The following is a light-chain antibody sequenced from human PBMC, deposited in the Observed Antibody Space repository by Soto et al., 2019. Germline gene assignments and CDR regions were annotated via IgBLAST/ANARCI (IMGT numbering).Light chain of an antibody. CDR1: KSISNS. CDR2: GAS. CDR3: QQYNNWPPLT. V-gene: IGKV3-15*01. Sequence: EIVMTQSPATLSVSPGERAILSCRASKSISNSLAWYQQKPGQAPRLLIYGASTRATGIPARFSGSGSGTEFTLSISSLHSEDFAIYYCQQYNNWPPLTFGGGTKVEIK. J-gene: IGKJ4*01.